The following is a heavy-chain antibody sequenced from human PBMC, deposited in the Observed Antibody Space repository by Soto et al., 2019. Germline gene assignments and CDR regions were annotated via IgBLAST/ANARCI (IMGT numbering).Heavy chain of an antibody. CDR3: ARVGRTRATVTTDAFDV. D-gene: IGHD4-17*01. CDR1: GGSISGYY. V-gene: IGHV4-4*07. CDR2: IYASGNT. J-gene: IGHJ3*01. Sequence: QVQLQESGPGLVKPSETLSLTCIVSGGSISGYYWSWIRQPAGKRLEWIGRIYASGNTNKNPSLKSRVTMSVDTSKNQFSLRLNSVTAADTAVYYCARVGRTRATVTTDAFDVWGQGTKVTVSS.